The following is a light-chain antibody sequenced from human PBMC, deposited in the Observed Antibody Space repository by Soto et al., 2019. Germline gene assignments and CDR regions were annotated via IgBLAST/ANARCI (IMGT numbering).Light chain of an antibody. V-gene: IGLV2-23*01. Sequence: QCVLTQPGSVTGAPGQCSTLSSTGTHSNVESYNLVSWFQPLPVKVPNLMIYEGTKRHSGVSDRFSGSMSSNTASLTIFGLQAEDEADYCWVCDAGNSLDVCGSETKVT. J-gene: IGLJ1*01. CDR3: VCDAGNSLDV. CDR1: HSNVESYNL. CDR2: EGT.